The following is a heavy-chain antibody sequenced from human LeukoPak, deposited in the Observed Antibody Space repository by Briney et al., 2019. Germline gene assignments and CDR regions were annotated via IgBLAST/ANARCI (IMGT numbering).Heavy chain of an antibody. J-gene: IGHJ5*02. D-gene: IGHD3-3*01. CDR3: AKGLLSSSFWSGYYIDP. V-gene: IGHV1-69*04. CDR1: GGTFSSYA. CDR2: IIPILGIA. Sequence: ASVKLSCKASGGTFSSYAISWVRQAPGQGLEWMGRIIPILGIANYAQKFQGRVTITADKSTSTAYMELSSLRSEDTAVYYCAKGLLSSSFWSGYYIDPWGQGTVDTVSS.